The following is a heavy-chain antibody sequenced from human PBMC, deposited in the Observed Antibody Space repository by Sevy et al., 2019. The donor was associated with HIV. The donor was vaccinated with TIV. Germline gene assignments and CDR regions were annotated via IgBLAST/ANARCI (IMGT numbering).Heavy chain of an antibody. CDR3: AASNPTLYYGMDV. Sequence: SETLSLTCAVSGGSFSGFSWNWIRQPPGKGLEWIGEVNHYSPSLKSRATISLDTSKNQFSLKLSSVTAADTAVYYCAASNPTLYYGMDVWGQGTTVTVSS. V-gene: IGHV4-34*01. CDR2: VNH. D-gene: IGHD4-4*01. CDR1: GGSFSGFS. J-gene: IGHJ6*02.